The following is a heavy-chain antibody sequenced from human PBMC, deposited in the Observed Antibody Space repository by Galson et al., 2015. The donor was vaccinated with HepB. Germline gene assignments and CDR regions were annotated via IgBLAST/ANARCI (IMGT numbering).Heavy chain of an antibody. CDR2: IIPILGIA. V-gene: IGHV1-69*04. J-gene: IGHJ4*02. D-gene: IGHD5-18*01. CDR3: ARAQRQESYGYAY. Sequence: SVKVSCKASGGTFSSYAISWVRQAPGQGLEWMGRIIPILGIANYAQKFQGRVTITADKSTSTAYMELSSLRSEDTAVYYCARAQRQESYGYAYWGQGTLVTVSS. CDR1: GGTFSSYA.